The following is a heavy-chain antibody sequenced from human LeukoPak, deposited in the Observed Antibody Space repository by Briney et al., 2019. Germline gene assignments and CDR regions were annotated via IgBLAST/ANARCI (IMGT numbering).Heavy chain of an antibody. CDR1: GFTFSDYY. CDR3: ARDLGTDSSGWEYYYYGMDV. D-gene: IGHD6-19*01. V-gene: IGHV3-11*01. CDR2: ISSSGSTI. Sequence: GGSLRLSCAASGFTFSDYYMSWIRRAPGKGLEWVSYISSSGSTIYYADSVKGRFTISRDNAKNSLYLQMNSLRAEDTAVYYCARDLGTDSSGWEYYYYGMDVWGQGTTVTVSS. J-gene: IGHJ6*02.